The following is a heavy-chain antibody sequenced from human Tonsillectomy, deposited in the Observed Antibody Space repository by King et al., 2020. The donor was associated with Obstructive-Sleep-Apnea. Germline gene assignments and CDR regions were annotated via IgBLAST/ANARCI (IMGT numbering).Heavy chain of an antibody. CDR3: MIVVANFPY. J-gene: IGHJ4*02. CDR2: ISYDGSNK. CDR1: GFTFSSYA. V-gene: IGHV3-30*04. Sequence: VQLVESGGGVVQPGRSLRLSCAASGFTFSSYAMHWVRQAPGKGLEWVAVISYDGSNKYCADSVKGRFTISRDNSKNTLYLQMNSLRAEDTAVYYPMIVVANFPYWGQGTLVTVSS. D-gene: IGHD3-22*01.